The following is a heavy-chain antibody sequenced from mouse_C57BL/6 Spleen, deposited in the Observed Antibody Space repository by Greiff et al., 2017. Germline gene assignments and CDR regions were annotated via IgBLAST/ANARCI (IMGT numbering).Heavy chain of an antibody. CDR2: IYPGDGDT. Sequence: QVQLQQSGPELVKPGASVKISCKASGYAFSSSWMNWVKQRPGKGLEWIGRIYPGDGDTNYNGKFKGKATLTADKSSSTAYMQLSSLTSEDSAVYFCAREGLTTVVANCDYWAKAPLSQSPQ. V-gene: IGHV1-82*01. J-gene: IGHJ2*01. CDR3: AREGLTTVVANCDY. D-gene: IGHD1-1*01. CDR1: GYAFSSSW.